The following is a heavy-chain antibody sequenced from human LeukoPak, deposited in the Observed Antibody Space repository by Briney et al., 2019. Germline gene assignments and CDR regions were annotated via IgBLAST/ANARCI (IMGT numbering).Heavy chain of an antibody. CDR3: ARYRGDYYDSSGYRHFDY. J-gene: IGHJ4*02. CDR1: GYSFTSYW. D-gene: IGHD3-22*01. Sequence: GESLKISCKGSGYSFTSYWISWVRQMPGKGLEWMGRIDPSDSYTNYSPSFQGYVTISADKSISTAYLQWSSLKASDTAMYYCARYRGDYYDSSGYRHFDYWGQGTLVTVSS. CDR2: IDPSDSYT. V-gene: IGHV5-10-1*01.